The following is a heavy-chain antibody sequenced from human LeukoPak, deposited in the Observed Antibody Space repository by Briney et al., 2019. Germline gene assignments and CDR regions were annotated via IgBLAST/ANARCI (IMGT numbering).Heavy chain of an antibody. V-gene: IGHV4-34*01. D-gene: IGHD3-10*01. CDR3: ASYYYGSGSGGAFDI. J-gene: IGHJ3*02. CDR1: GGSFSGYY. Sequence: PSETLSLTCAVYGGSFSGYYWSWIRQPPGKGLEWTGEINHSGSTNYNPSLKSRVTISVDTSKNQFSLKLSSVTAADTAVYYCASYYYGSGSGGAFDIWGQGTMVTVSS. CDR2: INHSGST.